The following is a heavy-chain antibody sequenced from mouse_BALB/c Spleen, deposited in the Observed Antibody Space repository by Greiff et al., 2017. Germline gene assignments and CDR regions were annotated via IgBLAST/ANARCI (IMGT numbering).Heavy chain of an antibody. CDR3: ARDRGGNYWYLDV. D-gene: IGHD2-1*01. J-gene: IGHJ1*01. V-gene: IGHV5-15*02. CDR2: ISNLAYSI. CDR1: GFTFSDYG. Sequence: EVKLMESGGGLVQPGGSRKLSCAASGFTFSDYGMAWVRQAPGKGPEWVAFISNLAYSIYYADTVTGRVTISRENAKNTLYLEMSSLRSEDTAMYYCARDRGGNYWYLDVWGAGTTVTVSS.